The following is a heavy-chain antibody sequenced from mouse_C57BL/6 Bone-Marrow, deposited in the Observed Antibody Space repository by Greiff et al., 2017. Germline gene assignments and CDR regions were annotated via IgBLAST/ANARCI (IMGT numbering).Heavy chain of an antibody. J-gene: IGHJ2*01. CDR3: ARRYYYGSSPYYFDY. CDR1: GFNIKNTY. Sequence: VQLQQSVAELVRPGASVKLSCTASGFNIKNTYMHWVKQRPEQGLEWIGRIAPATGNTKYASKFPGKATITADTSSNTAYLQLSILTSEDTAIYYSARRYYYGSSPYYFDYWGQGTTLTVSS. CDR2: IAPATGNT. D-gene: IGHD1-1*01. V-gene: IGHV14-3*01.